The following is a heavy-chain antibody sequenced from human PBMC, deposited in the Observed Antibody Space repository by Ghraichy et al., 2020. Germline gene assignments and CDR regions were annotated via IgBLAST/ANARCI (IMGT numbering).Heavy chain of an antibody. Sequence: GESLNISCVGSGFTFNSYTMNWVRQAPGKGLEWVSSINGRSSHIYYADSVKGRFTISRDNAKNSLYLQMNGLRAKDTAVYYCARDHWNDLYYHYYGMGVWGQGTTVTVSS. D-gene: IGHD1-1*01. J-gene: IGHJ6*02. CDR1: GFTFNSYT. CDR3: ARDHWNDLYYHYYGMGV. V-gene: IGHV3-21*01. CDR2: INGRSSHI.